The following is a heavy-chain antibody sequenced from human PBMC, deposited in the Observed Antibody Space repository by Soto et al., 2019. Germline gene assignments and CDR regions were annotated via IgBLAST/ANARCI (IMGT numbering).Heavy chain of an antibody. CDR3: AREPGSSRYYFGLDV. V-gene: IGHV3-53*01. CDR1: GFTVSSNY. D-gene: IGHD6-6*01. Sequence: PGGSLRLSCAASGFTVSSNYMTWVRQAPGKGLEWVSVIHNDGYTYYADSAKGRFTISRDNSKNTLFLQLNSLRVEDTAVYYCAREPGSSRYYFGLDVWGQGTTVTSP. CDR2: IHNDGYT. J-gene: IGHJ6*02.